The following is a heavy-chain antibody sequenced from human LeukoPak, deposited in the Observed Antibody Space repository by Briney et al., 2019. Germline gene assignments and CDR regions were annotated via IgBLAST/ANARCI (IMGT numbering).Heavy chain of an antibody. V-gene: IGHV1-46*01. CDR2: INPSGGST. CDR3: ARDRAEYYYDSSGYYDY. D-gene: IGHD3-22*01. CDR1: GYTFTSYY. Sequence: ASVKVSCKASGYTFTSYYMYWVRQAPGQGLEWMGIINPSGGSTSYAQKFQGRVTMTRDMSTSTVYMELSSLRSEDTAVYYCARDRAEYYYDSSGYYDYWGQGTLVTVSS. J-gene: IGHJ4*02.